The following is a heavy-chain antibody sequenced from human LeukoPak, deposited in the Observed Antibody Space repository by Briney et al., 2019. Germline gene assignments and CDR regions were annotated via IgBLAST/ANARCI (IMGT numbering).Heavy chain of an antibody. CDR1: GFTFSSYG. Sequence: GGSLRPSCAASGFTFSSYGMHWVRQAPGKGLEWVAFIRYDGSNKYCADSVKGRFTISRDNSKNTLYLQMNSLRAEDTAVYFCAKAKNDYGDYYYMDVWGKGTTVTVSS. D-gene: IGHD4-17*01. CDR2: IRYDGSNK. J-gene: IGHJ6*03. CDR3: AKAKNDYGDYYYMDV. V-gene: IGHV3-30*02.